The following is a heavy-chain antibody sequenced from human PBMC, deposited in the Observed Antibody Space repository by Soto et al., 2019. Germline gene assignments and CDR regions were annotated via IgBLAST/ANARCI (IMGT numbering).Heavy chain of an antibody. D-gene: IGHD4-17*01. CDR2: INHSGST. V-gene: IGHV4-34*01. CDR3: ARTTVTPYYYYGMDV. CDR1: GGSFSGYY. Sequence: SETLSLTCAVYGGSFSGYYWSWIRQPPGKGLEWIGEINHSGSTNYNPSLKSRVTISVDTSKNQFSLKLSSVTAADTAVYYCARTTVTPYYYYGMDVWGQGTTVS. J-gene: IGHJ6*02.